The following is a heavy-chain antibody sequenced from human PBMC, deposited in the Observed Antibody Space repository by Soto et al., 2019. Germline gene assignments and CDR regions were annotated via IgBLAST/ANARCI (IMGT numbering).Heavy chain of an antibody. Sequence: GGSLRLSCAAPGLTFRTYAMTWVRQAPGKGLEWVSIISGSGGSTYYADSVKGRFTVSRDNSKNTLYVQMNSLRAEDTAVYYCANGTCSGGTCYFDDWGQGTLVTVAS. CDR1: GLTFRTYA. J-gene: IGHJ4*02. CDR3: ANGTCSGGTCYFDD. V-gene: IGHV3-23*01. CDR2: ISGSGGST. D-gene: IGHD2-15*01.